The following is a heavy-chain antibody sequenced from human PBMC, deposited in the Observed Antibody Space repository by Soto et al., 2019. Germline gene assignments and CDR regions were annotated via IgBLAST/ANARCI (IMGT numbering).Heavy chain of an antibody. CDR1: GFTFSDAW. CDR2: VTTKTDGETT. CDR3: PTLRPS. J-gene: IGHJ5*02. Sequence: EVRLVESGGGLVKPGGSLRLSCAASGFTFSDAWMNWVRQAPGKGLEWVGHVTTKTDGETTEYAAFVKGRFSISRDDSTKTLFLQMTSLGADDPAMYYCPTLRPSWGQGTLGTVPS. V-gene: IGHV3-15*07.